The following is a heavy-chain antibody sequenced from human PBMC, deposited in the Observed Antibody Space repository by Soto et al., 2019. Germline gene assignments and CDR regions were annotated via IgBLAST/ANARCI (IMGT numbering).Heavy chain of an antibody. V-gene: IGHV1-58*01. Sequence: QVQVVQSGPEVRKPGTSVKVSCKTSGFTFTNSAVQWMRQARGQRLEWIGWIIVGNGNTNYAQKVQGRVTITRDVSTITAYMELSSLTSEDTAVYYCAAEVYSGGDCCHFDYWGQGALVTVSS. CDR1: GFTFTNSA. J-gene: IGHJ4*02. CDR2: IIVGNGNT. D-gene: IGHD2-21*02. CDR3: AAEVYSGGDCCHFDY.